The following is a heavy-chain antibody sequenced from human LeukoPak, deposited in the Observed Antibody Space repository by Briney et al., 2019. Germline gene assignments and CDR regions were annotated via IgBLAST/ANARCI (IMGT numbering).Heavy chain of an antibody. D-gene: IGHD3-22*01. J-gene: IGHJ4*02. Sequence: GGSLRLSCAASGFTFSSYWMSWVRQAPGKGLEWVANIKQDGSEKYYVDSVKGRFTISRDNAKNSLYLQMNSLRAEDTAVYYCAKDLGYDSSGYFDYWGQGTLVTVSS. CDR1: GFTFSSYW. V-gene: IGHV3-7*01. CDR3: AKDLGYDSSGYFDY. CDR2: IKQDGSEK.